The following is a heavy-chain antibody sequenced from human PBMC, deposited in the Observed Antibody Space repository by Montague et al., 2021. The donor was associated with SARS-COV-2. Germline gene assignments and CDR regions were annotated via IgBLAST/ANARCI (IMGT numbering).Heavy chain of an antibody. J-gene: IGHJ6*04. Sequence: EYAGESYYNKNTNYKPSLKSRVTIFIDKSKNHFSLQLRSVTAADTAVYYCARGGTYHYGMDVWREGTTVAVSS. CDR2: SYYNKNT. V-gene: IGHV4/OR15-8*02. D-gene: IGHD3-16*01. CDR3: ARGGTYHYGMDV.